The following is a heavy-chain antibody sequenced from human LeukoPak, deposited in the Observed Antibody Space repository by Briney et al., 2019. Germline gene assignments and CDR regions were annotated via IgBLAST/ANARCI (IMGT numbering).Heavy chain of an antibody. CDR3: ARLVLLAGHTSYYYYYYGMDV. D-gene: IGHD3-10*01. CDR1: GGSVSSGSYY. V-gene: IGHV4-61*01. CDR2: IYYSGST. J-gene: IGHJ6*02. Sequence: KPSETLSLTCTVSGGSVSSGSYYWSWIRQPPGKGLEWIGYIYYSGSTNYNPSLKSRVTISVDTSKNQFSLKLSSVTAADTAVYYCARLVLLAGHTSYYYYYYGMDVWGQGTTVTVSS.